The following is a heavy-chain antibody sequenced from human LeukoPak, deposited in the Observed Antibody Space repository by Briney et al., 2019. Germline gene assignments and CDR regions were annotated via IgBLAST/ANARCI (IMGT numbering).Heavy chain of an antibody. CDR1: GGSIRSYY. V-gene: IGHV4-59*01. J-gene: IGHJ5*02. Sequence: SETLSLTCTVSGGSIRSYYWSWIRQPPGKGLEWIGYIYYSGSTNYNPSLKSRVTISVDTSKNQFSLKLSSVTAADTAVYYCAREEYGSGSYYRGWFDPWGQGTLVTVSS. CDR2: IYYSGST. D-gene: IGHD3-10*01. CDR3: AREEYGSGSYYRGWFDP.